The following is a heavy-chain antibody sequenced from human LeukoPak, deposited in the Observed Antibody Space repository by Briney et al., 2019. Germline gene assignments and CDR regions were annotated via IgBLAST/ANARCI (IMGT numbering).Heavy chain of an antibody. V-gene: IGHV3-30-3*01. CDR3: ARDWQTVDGNYYYMDV. CDR2: IFYDGGRI. Sequence: PGGSLRLSCAASGFTFSNYAMHWVRQAPGKGLEWVGVIFYDGGRIHYADSVKGRFTISRDNARSSLYLQLNSLRAEDTAVYYCARDWQTVDGNYYYMDVWGKGTTVTISS. J-gene: IGHJ6*03. CDR1: GFTFSNYA. D-gene: IGHD4-17*01.